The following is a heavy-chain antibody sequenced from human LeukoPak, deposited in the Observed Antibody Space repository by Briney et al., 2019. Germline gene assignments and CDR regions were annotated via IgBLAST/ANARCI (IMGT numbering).Heavy chain of an antibody. D-gene: IGHD3-10*01. CDR2: ISGSGGST. CDR1: GFTFSSYA. Sequence: PGGSLRLSCAVSGFTFSSYAMSWVRQAPGKGLEWVSAISGSGGSTYYADSVKGRFTISRDNSKNTLYLQMNSLRAEDTAVYYCVRDASETMNGNYWGQGTLVTVSS. V-gene: IGHV3-23*01. CDR3: VRDASETMNGNY. J-gene: IGHJ4*02.